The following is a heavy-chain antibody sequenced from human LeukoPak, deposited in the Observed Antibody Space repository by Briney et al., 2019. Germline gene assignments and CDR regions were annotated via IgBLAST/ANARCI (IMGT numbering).Heavy chain of an antibody. V-gene: IGHV1-18*01. CDR2: ISAYNGNT. D-gene: IGHD4-17*01. J-gene: IGHJ4*02. Sequence: ASVKVSCKASGYTFTSYGISWVRQAPGQGLEWMGWISAYNGNTNYAQKLQGRVTMTTDTSTSTAYMELRSLRSDDTAVYYCARDPYGDYVRPEFDYWGQGTLVTVSS. CDR1: GYTFTSYG. CDR3: ARDPYGDYVRPEFDY.